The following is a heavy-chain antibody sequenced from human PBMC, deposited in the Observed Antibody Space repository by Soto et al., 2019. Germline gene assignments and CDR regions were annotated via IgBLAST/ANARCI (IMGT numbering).Heavy chain of an antibody. CDR3: AKDPTRRDTAPEY. CDR2: ISGSGGST. J-gene: IGHJ4*02. CDR1: VCTFSSYA. D-gene: IGHD5-18*01. Sequence: PVGSLRLSCASSVCTFSSYAMSCVRQSPGKGLEWVSAISGSGGSTYYADSVKGRFTISRDNSKNTLYLQMNSLRAEDTAVYYCAKDPTRRDTAPEYWGQGTLITVSS. V-gene: IGHV3-23*01.